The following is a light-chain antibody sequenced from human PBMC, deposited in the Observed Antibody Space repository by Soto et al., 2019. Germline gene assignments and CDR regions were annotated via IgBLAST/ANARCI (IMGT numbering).Light chain of an antibody. Sequence: DVEMTQSPSTLPTSIGDRVTINCRASQNVSNWLAWYQQKPGKAPKLLIYKASRLESGVPSRFSASGSGTDFTLTINGVQSDDFATYFCQQYSKESTFGQGTKLEIK. CDR1: QNVSNW. V-gene: IGKV1-5*03. CDR3: QQYSKEST. CDR2: KAS. J-gene: IGKJ2*01.